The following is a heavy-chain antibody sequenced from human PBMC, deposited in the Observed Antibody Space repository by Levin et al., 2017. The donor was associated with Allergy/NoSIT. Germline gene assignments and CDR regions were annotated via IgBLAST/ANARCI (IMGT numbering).Heavy chain of an antibody. CDR3: VRLIRSNFQPYDYRMDV. V-gene: IGHV5-51*01. CDR2: IYPDDSDT. CDR1: GYSFNTHW. D-gene: IGHD3-10*01. J-gene: IGHJ6*02. Sequence: PGESLKISCKGFGYSFNTHWIGWVRQTPGKGLECMGIIYPDDSDTKYSPSFQGQVTISADKSSSSAFLQWSRVKASDSAIYYCVRLIRSNFQPYDYRMDVWGQGTTVIVSS.